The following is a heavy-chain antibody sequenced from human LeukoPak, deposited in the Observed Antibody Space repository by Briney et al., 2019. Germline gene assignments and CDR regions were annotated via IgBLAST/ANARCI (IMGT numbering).Heavy chain of an antibody. J-gene: IGHJ4*02. CDR1: GFTFSTYG. D-gene: IGHD5-18*01. CDR3: ATEWIQLWLGDY. CDR2: ISYDGRNQ. V-gene: IGHV3-30*03. Sequence: GGSLRLSCEGSGFTFSTYGIHWVRQAPGKGLEWVAVISYDGRNQYYTDSVKGRFTISRDNSKNTLYLQMNSLRAEDTAVYYCATEWIQLWLGDYWGQGTLVTVSS.